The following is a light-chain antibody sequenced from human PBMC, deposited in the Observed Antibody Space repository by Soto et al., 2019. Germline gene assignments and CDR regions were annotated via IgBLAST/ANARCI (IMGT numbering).Light chain of an antibody. Sequence: EIVLTQSPATLSLSPGERATLSCRASQSVSSYLAWYQQKPGQAPRLLIYDASNRATGIPARFSGSGSGTDFILTISSLEPEDFAVYYCQQRRTFGQGTKVEIK. CDR3: QQRRT. CDR1: QSVSSY. V-gene: IGKV3-11*01. J-gene: IGKJ1*01. CDR2: DAS.